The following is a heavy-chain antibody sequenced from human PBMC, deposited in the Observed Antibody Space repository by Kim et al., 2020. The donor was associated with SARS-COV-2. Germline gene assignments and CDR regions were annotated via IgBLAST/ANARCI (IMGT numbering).Heavy chain of an antibody. CDR3: AREPQANTYSSGWYNWFDP. CDR2: IYSGGST. V-gene: IGHV3-66*02. D-gene: IGHD6-19*01. CDR1: GFTVSSNY. J-gene: IGHJ5*02. Sequence: GGSLRLSCAASGFTVSSNYMSWVRQAPGKGLEWVSVIYSGGSTYYADSVKGRFTISRDNSKNTLYLQMNSLRAEDTAVYYCAREPQANTYSSGWYNWFDPWGQGTLVTVSS.